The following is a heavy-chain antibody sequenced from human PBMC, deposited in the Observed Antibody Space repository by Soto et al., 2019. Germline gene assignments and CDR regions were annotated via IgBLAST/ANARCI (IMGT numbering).Heavy chain of an antibody. V-gene: IGHV1-69*13. CDR3: ARPPRDYDFWSGYYYGMDV. J-gene: IGHJ6*02. CDR1: GGTFSSYA. D-gene: IGHD3-3*01. CDR2: IIPIFGTA. Sequence: GASVKVSCKASGGTFSSYAISCVRQAPGQGLEWMGGIIPIFGTANYAQKFQGRVTITADESTSTAYMELSSLRSEDTAVYYCARPPRDYDFWSGYYYGMDVWGQGTTVTVSS.